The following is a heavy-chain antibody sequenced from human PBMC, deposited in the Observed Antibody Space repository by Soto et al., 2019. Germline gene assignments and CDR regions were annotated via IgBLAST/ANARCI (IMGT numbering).Heavy chain of an antibody. CDR3: AKDGAPRYCGRSSCHPAGAY. J-gene: IGHJ4*02. Sequence: QVQLVESGGGVVQPGRSLRLSCARCGFTFSIYVLLGVRQAPGKGLVWVGVTSYDGSHKYYADSVEGRFTISRDNSNNMLYLQMDSLRAEDTAVYYCAKDGAPRYCGRSSCHPAGAYWGQGTLVTVSS. D-gene: IGHD2-15*01. CDR2: TSYDGSHK. CDR1: GFTFSIYV. V-gene: IGHV3-30*18.